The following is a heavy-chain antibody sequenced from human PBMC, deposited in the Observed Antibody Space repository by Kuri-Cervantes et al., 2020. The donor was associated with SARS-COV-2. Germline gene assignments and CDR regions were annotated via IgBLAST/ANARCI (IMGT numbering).Heavy chain of an antibody. CDR3: ARAPQWVPGDDAFDI. CDR2: SSSSSSYT. V-gene: IGHV3-11*05. CDR1: GFTFSDYY. Sequence: SLKISLESSGFTFSDYYMSWIRQAPGKGLEWVSYSSSSSSYTNYADSVKGRFTISRDNAKNSLYLQMNSLRAEDTAVYYCARAPQWVPGDDAFDIWGQGTMVTVSS. J-gene: IGHJ3*02. D-gene: IGHD7-27*01.